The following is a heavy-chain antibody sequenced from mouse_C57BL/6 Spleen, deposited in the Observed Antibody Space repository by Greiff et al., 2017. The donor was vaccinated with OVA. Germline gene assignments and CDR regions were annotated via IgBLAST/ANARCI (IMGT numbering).Heavy chain of an antibody. D-gene: IGHD3-2*02. Sequence: VQLQQSGPVLVKPGASVKMSCKASGYTFTDYYMNWVKQSHGKSLEWIGVINPYNGGTSYNQKFKGKATLTVDKSSSTAYMELNSLTSEDSAVYYCARPAQGDYYAMDYWGQGTSVTVSS. CDR2: INPYNGGT. CDR1: GYTFTDYY. CDR3: ARPAQGDYYAMDY. J-gene: IGHJ4*01. V-gene: IGHV1-19*01.